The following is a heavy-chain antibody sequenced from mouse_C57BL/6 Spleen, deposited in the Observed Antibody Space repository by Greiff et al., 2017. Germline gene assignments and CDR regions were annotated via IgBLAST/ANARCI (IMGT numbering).Heavy chain of an antibody. CDR3: ARSPYGYDEVYYAMDY. CDR1: GFNIKDYY. V-gene: IGHV14-2*01. J-gene: IGHJ4*01. Sequence: VQLKESGAELVKPGASVKLSCTASGFNIKDYYMHWVKQRTEQGLEWIGRIDPEDGETKYAPKFQGKATITADTSSNPAYLQLSSLTSEDTAVYYCARSPYGYDEVYYAMDYWGQGTSVTVSS. D-gene: IGHD2-2*01. CDR2: IDPEDGET.